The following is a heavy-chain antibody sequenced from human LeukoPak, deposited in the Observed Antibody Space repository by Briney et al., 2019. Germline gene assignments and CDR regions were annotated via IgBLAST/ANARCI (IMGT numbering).Heavy chain of an antibody. J-gene: IGHJ4*02. CDR3: ASRDGMVRGVITHFDY. Sequence: SVKVSCKASGGTFSSYAISWVRQAPGQGVEWMVVIIPIFGTANYAQKFQGRVRITADESTSTAYMELSILRSEDTAVYYCASRDGMVRGVITHFDYWGQGTLVTVSS. V-gene: IGHV1-69*01. D-gene: IGHD3-10*01. CDR2: IIPIFGTA. CDR1: GGTFSSYA.